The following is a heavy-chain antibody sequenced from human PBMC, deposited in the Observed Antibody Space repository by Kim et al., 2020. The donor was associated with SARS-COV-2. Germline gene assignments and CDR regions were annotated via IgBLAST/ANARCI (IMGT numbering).Heavy chain of an antibody. J-gene: IGHJ4*02. V-gene: IGHV4-39*02. CDR2: IYYSGST. Sequence: SETLSLTCTVSGGSISSSSYYWGRIRQPPGKGLEWIGSIYYSGSTYYNPSLKSRVTISVDTSKNQFSLKLSSVTAADTAVYYCAREMDYYGSGRFDYWGQGTLVTVSS. CDR1: GGSISSSSYY. D-gene: IGHD3-10*01. CDR3: AREMDYYGSGRFDY.